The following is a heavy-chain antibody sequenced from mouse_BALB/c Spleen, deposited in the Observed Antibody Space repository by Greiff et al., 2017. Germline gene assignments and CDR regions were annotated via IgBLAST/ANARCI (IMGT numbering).Heavy chain of an antibody. V-gene: IGHV5-17*02. D-gene: IGHD1-1*01. CDR2: ISSGSSTI. CDR3: AREGYYGSSPYWYFDV. Sequence: EVQLVESGGGLVQPGGSRKLSCAASGFTFSSFGMHWVRQAPEKGLEWVAYISSGSSTIYYADTVKGRFTISRDNPKNTLFLQMTSLRSEDTAMYYCAREGYYGSSPYWYFDVWGAGTTVTVSS. J-gene: IGHJ1*01. CDR1: GFTFSSFG.